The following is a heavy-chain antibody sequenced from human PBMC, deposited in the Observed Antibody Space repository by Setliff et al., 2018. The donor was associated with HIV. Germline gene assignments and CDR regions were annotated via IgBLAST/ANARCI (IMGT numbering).Heavy chain of an antibody. D-gene: IGHD3-22*01. Sequence: ASVKVSCKASGYTFSRFGISWVRQAPGQGLEWMGWISAYNGNTKSAQNLQGRVTMTTDTSTSTAYMELRSLRSDDTAVYYCVRDESSYYDSSGYLVFDHWGQGTLVTSPQ. V-gene: IGHV1-18*01. CDR3: VRDESSYYDSSGYLVFDH. CDR2: ISAYNGNT. CDR1: GYTFSRFG. J-gene: IGHJ4*02.